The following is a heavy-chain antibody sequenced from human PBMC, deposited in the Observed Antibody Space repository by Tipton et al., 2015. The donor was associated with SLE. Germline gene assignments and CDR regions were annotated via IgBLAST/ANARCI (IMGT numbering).Heavy chain of an antibody. CDR2: INHSGST. Sequence: TLSLTCAVYGGSFSGYYWSWIRQPPGKGLEWIGEINHSGSTNYNPSLKSRVTISVDTSKNQFSLKLSSVTAADTAVYYCARDNDFWSGYLYYFDYWGQGTLVTVSS. V-gene: IGHV4-34*01. CDR3: ARDNDFWSGYLYYFDY. D-gene: IGHD3-3*01. J-gene: IGHJ4*02. CDR1: GGSFSGYY.